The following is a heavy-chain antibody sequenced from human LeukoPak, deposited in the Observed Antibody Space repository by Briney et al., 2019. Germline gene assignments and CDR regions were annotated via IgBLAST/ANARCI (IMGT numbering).Heavy chain of an antibody. CDR3: AAHHTAMVMGY. CDR1: GGSISSGGYY. Sequence: SETLSLTCTVSGGSISSGGYYWSWIRQHPGKVLVWIGYIYYSGSTYYNPSLKSRVTISVDTSKNQFSLKLSSVTAADTAVYYCAAHHTAMVMGYWGQGTLVTVSS. D-gene: IGHD5-18*01. V-gene: IGHV4-31*03. J-gene: IGHJ4*02. CDR2: IYYSGST.